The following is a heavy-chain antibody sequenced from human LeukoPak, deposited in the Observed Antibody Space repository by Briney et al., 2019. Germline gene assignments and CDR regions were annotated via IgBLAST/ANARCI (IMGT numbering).Heavy chain of an antibody. CDR3: ARVTLIVVVAWFDP. Sequence: PSETLSLTCAVYGGSFSGYYWSWIRQPPGKGLEWIGEINHSGSTNYNPSLKSRVTISVDTSKNQFSLKLSSVTAADTAVYYCARVTLIVVVAWFDPRGQGTLVIVSS. D-gene: IGHD2-2*01. V-gene: IGHV4-34*01. CDR2: INHSGST. J-gene: IGHJ5*02. CDR1: GGSFSGYY.